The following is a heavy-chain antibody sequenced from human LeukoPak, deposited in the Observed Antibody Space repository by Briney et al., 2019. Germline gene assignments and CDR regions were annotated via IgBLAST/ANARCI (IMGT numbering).Heavy chain of an antibody. Sequence: ASVKVSCKASGYTFTGYGISWVRQAPGQGLEWMGWISAYNGNTNYAQKLQGRVTMTTDTSTSTAYMELRSLRSDDTAVYYCAREYYDSSGYPIDYWGQGTLVTVSS. D-gene: IGHD3-22*01. J-gene: IGHJ4*02. CDR2: ISAYNGNT. CDR1: GYTFTGYG. CDR3: AREYYDSSGYPIDY. V-gene: IGHV1-18*01.